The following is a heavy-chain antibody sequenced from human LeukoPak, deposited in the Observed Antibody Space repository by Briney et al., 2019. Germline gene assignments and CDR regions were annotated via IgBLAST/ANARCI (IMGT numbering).Heavy chain of an antibody. D-gene: IGHD3-10*01. Sequence: PGGSLRLSCAASGFTFSSYEMNWVRQAPGKGLEWVSSISSSSIYVYYADSVKGRFTISRDNAKNSLYLQMNSLRAEDTAVYYCARSIGGAFDYWGQGTLVTVSS. CDR2: ISSSSIYV. CDR3: ARSIGGAFDY. V-gene: IGHV3-21*01. CDR1: GFTFSSYE. J-gene: IGHJ4*02.